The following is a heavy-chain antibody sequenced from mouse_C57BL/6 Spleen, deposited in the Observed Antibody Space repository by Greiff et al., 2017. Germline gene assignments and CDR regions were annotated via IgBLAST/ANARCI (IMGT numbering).Heavy chain of an antibody. CDR1: GYTFTSYW. CDR2: IYPSDSET. V-gene: IGHV1-61*01. J-gene: IGHJ4*01. Sequence: QVHVKQPGAELVRPGSSVKLSCKASGYTFTSYWMDWVKQRPGQGLEWIGNIYPSDSETHYNQKFKDKATLTVDKSSSTAYMQLSSLTSEDSAVYYCARSDDYVAMDYWGQGTSVTVSS. CDR3: ARSDDYVAMDY.